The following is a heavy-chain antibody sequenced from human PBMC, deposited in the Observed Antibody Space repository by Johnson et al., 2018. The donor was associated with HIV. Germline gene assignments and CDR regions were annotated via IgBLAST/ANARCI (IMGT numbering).Heavy chain of an antibody. CDR2: IYSGGTT. CDR1: GFTVSNNY. V-gene: IGHV3-66*01. Sequence: DVQLAESGGGLVQPGGSLRLSCVASGFTVSNNYMSWVRQAPGKGLEWVSVIYSGGTTDYSDSVKGRFTISRDNSKNTVYLQMNSLRVEDTAVYYCARDPHIVVVTIIDTTMNAFDIWGQGTMVTVSS. D-gene: IGHD2-21*02. J-gene: IGHJ3*02. CDR3: ARDPHIVVVTIIDTTMNAFDI.